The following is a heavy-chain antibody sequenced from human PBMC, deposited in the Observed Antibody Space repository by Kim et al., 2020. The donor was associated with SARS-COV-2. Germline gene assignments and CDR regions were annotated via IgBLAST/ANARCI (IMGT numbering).Heavy chain of an antibody. J-gene: IGHJ4*02. CDR1: GGSISDTKW. CDR2: IFHTVDT. D-gene: IGHD3-9*01. Sequence: SETLSLTCAVSGGSISDTKWWTWVRQSPGRGLEWIGEIFHTVDTNYNPSLKSRFTISVDKSKNQFSLKLISVTAADTAVYYCASLIGYPRYYFDYWGQGTLVTVSS. CDR3: ASLIGYPRYYFDY. V-gene: IGHV4-4*02.